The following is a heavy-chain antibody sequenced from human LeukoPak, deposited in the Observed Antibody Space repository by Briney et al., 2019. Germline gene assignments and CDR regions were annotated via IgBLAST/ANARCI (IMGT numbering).Heavy chain of an antibody. V-gene: IGHV4-61*02. CDR3: ARYGSEGFDY. Sequence: PSETLSLTCTVSGSSITSGSYYWSWIRQPAGKGLEWIGRIYTSGSTNYNPSLKSRVTISVDTSKNQFSLKLSSVTAADTAVYYCARYGSEGFDYWGQGTLVTVSS. CDR1: GSSITSGSYY. J-gene: IGHJ4*02. D-gene: IGHD2-15*01. CDR2: IYTSGST.